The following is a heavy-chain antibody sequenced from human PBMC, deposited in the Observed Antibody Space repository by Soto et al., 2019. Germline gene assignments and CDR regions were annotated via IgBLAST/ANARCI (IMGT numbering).Heavy chain of an antibody. V-gene: IGHV1-18*01. CDR1: GYTFTSYG. CDR2: ISAYNGNT. J-gene: IGHJ6*02. Sequence: ASVKVSCKASGYTFTSYGISWVRQAPGQGLEWMGWISAYNGNTNYAQKLQGRVTMTTDTSTSTAYMELRSLRSDDTAVYYCAREGDTAMADYYYYGMDVWGQGTTVIVSS. D-gene: IGHD5-18*01. CDR3: AREGDTAMADYYYYGMDV.